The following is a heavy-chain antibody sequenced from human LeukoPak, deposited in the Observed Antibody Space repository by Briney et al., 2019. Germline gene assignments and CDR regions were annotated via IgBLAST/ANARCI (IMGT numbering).Heavy chain of an antibody. CDR2: INHSGST. Sequence: SETLSLTCAVYGGSFSGYYWSWIRQPPGKGLEWIGEINHSGSTNYNPSLKSRVTISVDTSKNQFSLKLSSVTAADTAVYYCAGHRIAAAGALPYYYYYGMDVWGQGTTVTVSS. J-gene: IGHJ6*02. CDR1: GGSFSGYY. CDR3: AGHRIAAAGALPYYYYYGMDV. D-gene: IGHD6-13*01. V-gene: IGHV4-34*01.